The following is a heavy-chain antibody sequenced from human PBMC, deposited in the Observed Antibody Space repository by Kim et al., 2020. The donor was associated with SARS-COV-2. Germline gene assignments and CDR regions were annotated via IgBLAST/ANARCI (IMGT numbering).Heavy chain of an antibody. CDR3: ARDGTVEESIWGIYGMDV. CDR2: ISSSSSYI. D-gene: IGHD1-1*01. V-gene: IGHV3-21*01. Sequence: GGSLRLSCAASGFTFSSYSMNWVRQAPGKGLEWVSSISSSSSYIYYADSVKGRFTISRDNAKNSLYLQMNSLRAEDTAVYYCARDGTVEESIWGIYGMDVWGQGTTVTVSS. CDR1: GFTFSSYS. J-gene: IGHJ6*02.